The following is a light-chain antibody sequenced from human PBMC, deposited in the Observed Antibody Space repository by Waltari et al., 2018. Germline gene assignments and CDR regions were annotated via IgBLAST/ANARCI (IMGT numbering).Light chain of an antibody. V-gene: IGLV1-51*01. CDR2: DHQ. CDR1: SSNIGKNY. J-gene: IGLJ3*02. Sequence: QSVLTQPPSVSAAPGQKVTISCSGGSSNIGKNYVSWYQQFPGTAPKLLIYDHQKRPSGIPDRFSVSKSGTAATLGITVLQTGDEADYYCATWDSILSAWVFGRGTKLTVL. CDR3: ATWDSILSAWV.